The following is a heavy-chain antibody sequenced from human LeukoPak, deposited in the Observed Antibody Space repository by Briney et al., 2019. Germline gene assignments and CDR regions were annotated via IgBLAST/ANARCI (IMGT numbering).Heavy chain of an antibody. CDR3: TTCLNGAGQPVAIYYYGMDV. V-gene: IGHV1-24*01. CDR1: GYPFTGYY. Sequence: ASVRVSCKASGYPFTGYYMHWVRQAPGGALEWMGGFDPEDGETVYAPKFQGRVTMTEDTSADTAYMELSSLRSEDTAVYYCTTCLNGAGQPVAIYYYGMDVWGQGTTVTVSS. D-gene: IGHD2-2*01. CDR2: FDPEDGET. J-gene: IGHJ6*02.